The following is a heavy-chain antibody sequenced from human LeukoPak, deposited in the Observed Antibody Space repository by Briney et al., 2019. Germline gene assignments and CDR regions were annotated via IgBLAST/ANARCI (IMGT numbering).Heavy chain of an antibody. V-gene: IGHV3-7*01. CDR3: ARGYSNYVDSGIDY. J-gene: IGHJ4*02. D-gene: IGHD4-11*01. CDR2: IKQDGSEK. Sequence: GGSLRLSCAASGFSFSSYWMSWVRQAPGKGPEWLANIKQDGSEKYYVDSVKGRFTISRDNAKNSLYLQMDSLRVDDTAEYYCARGYSNYVDSGIDYWGQGTLVTVSS. CDR1: GFSFSSYW.